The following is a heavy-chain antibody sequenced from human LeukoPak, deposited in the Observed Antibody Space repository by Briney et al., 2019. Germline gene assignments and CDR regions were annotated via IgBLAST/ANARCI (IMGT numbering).Heavy chain of an antibody. CDR2: MNPNSGNT. CDR3: ASYSSSWYSLATNHNFDY. V-gene: IGHV1-8*01. J-gene: IGHJ4*02. Sequence: GASVKVSCKASGYTFTSYDINWVRQATGQGLEWMGWMNPNSGNTGYAQKFQGRVTMTRNTSISTAYMELSSLRSEDTAVYYCASYSSSWYSLATNHNFDYWGQGTLVTVSS. CDR1: GYTFTSYD. D-gene: IGHD6-13*01.